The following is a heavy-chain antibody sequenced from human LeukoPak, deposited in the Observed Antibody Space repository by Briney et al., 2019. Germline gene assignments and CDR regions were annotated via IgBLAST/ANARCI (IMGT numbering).Heavy chain of an antibody. CDR1: GFTFSSYS. J-gene: IGHJ4*02. Sequence: PGGSLRLSCAASGFTFSSYSMNWVRQAPGKGLEWVSAISNNGGYTYNADSVQGRFTISRDNSKSTLCLQMNSLRAEDTAVYYCAKQLGYCSDGSCYFPYWGQGTLVTVSS. V-gene: IGHV3-23*01. CDR3: AKQLGYCSDGSCYFPY. CDR2: ISNNGGYT. D-gene: IGHD2-15*01.